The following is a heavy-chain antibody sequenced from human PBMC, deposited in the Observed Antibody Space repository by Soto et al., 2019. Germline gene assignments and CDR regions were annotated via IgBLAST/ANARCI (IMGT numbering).Heavy chain of an antibody. CDR1: GYSISSGYY. Sequence: PSETLSLTCAVSGYSISSGYYWGWIRKPPGKGLEWIGSIYHSGSTYYNPSLKSRVTISVDTSKNQFSLKLSSVTAADTAVYYCARVTETNSSGWFYYYYSGMDVWGQGPTVTVSS. J-gene: IGHJ6*02. CDR3: ARVTETNSSGWFYYYYSGMDV. D-gene: IGHD6-19*01. V-gene: IGHV4-38-2*01. CDR2: IYHSGST.